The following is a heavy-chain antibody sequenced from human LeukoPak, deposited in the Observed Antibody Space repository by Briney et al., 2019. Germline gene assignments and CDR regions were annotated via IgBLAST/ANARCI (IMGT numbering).Heavy chain of an antibody. J-gene: IGHJ4*02. CDR1: GFTFSSYW. V-gene: IGHV3-74*01. CDR3: AGKGSGNYYVDY. Sequence: PGGSLRLSCAASGFTFSSYWMHWVRQAPGKGLVWVSLLNSDGTSTFYADSVRGRFTISRDNAKNTLYLQMNSLRAEDTAVYYCAGKGSGNYYVDYWGQGTLVTVSS. D-gene: IGHD1-26*01. CDR2: LNSDGTST.